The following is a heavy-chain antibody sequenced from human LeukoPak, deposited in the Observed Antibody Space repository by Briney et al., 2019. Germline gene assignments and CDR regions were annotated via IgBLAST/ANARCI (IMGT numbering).Heavy chain of an antibody. J-gene: IGHJ4*02. Sequence: GALRIFCSAPGFPLRKYWKSWVRQAPGEGPEGVGKKKKGGSLKYYVDSVKGRFTISRDNAENSLYLQLNSLRAEDTAVYYCTRDLQYYDTSGYVAPLIDYWGQGTLVTVSS. CDR2: KKKGGSLK. CDR1: GFPLRKYW. CDR3: TRDLQYYDTSGYVAPLIDY. V-gene: IGHV3-7*01. D-gene: IGHD3-22*01.